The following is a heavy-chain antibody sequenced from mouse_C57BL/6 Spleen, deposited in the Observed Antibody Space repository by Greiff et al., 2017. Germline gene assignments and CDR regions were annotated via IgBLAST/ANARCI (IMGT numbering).Heavy chain of an antibody. CDR1: GYTFTSYW. Sequence: QVQLQQPGAELVKPGASVKMSCKASGYTFTSYWITWVKQRPGQGLEWIGDIYPGSGSTNYNEKFNSKATLTVDTSSSTAYMQLISLTSEDSAVYYCARGDPYYAMDYWGQGTSVTVSS. CDR2: IYPGSGST. J-gene: IGHJ4*01. D-gene: IGHD3-3*01. V-gene: IGHV1-55*01. CDR3: ARGDPYYAMDY.